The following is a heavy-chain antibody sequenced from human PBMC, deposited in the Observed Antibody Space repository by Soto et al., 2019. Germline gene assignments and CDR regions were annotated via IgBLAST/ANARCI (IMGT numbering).Heavy chain of an antibody. CDR2: ISAYNRNT. CDR3: ARARGTRDTRAPYYYYYYMDV. V-gene: IGHV1-18*01. CDR1: GYTFTSYG. D-gene: IGHD5-12*01. Sequence: QVQLVQSATEVKKPGASVKVSCKASGYTFTSYGINWVRQAPGQGLEWMGWISAYNRNTNYAQKVQGRVTMTTAASTSTAYMELRSLRSDDTAVYYCARARGTRDTRAPYYYYYYMDVWGKGTTVTVSS. J-gene: IGHJ6*03.